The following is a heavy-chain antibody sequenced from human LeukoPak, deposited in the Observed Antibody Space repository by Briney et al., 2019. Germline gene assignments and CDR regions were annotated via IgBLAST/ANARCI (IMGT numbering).Heavy chain of an antibody. Sequence: SETLSLTCAVYGGSFSGYYWSWIRQPPGKGLEWIGEINHSGSTNYNPSLKSRVTISVDTSKNQFSLKLSSVTAADTAVYYCARDPRFVRIVGARRPGWFDPWGQGTLVTVSS. CDR1: GGSFSGYY. CDR2: INHSGST. J-gene: IGHJ5*02. CDR3: ARDPRFVRIVGARRPGWFDP. D-gene: IGHD1-26*01. V-gene: IGHV4-34*01.